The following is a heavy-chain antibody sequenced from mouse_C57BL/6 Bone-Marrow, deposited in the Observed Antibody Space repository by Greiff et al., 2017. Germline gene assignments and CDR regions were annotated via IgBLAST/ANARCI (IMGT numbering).Heavy chain of an antibody. CDR1: GFTFSDYY. D-gene: IGHD2-12*01. CDR2: IRNGGGST. J-gene: IGHJ4*01. CDR3: ARSYYKSARDY. Sequence: EVHLVEPGGGLVQPGGSLKLSCAASGFTFSDYYMHWVRQTPEKRLEWVAYIRNGGGSTYYPDNVKGRFTISRDNAKNTLYLQMSRLKSEDTAMYYCARSYYKSARDYWGQGTSVTVSS. V-gene: IGHV5-12*01.